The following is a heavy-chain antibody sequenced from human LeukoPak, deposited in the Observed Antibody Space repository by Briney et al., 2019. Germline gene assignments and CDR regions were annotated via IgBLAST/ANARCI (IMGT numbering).Heavy chain of an antibody. CDR1: GFTVSSNY. CDR3: ARDNAHCSGGSCTAYYGMDV. D-gene: IGHD2-15*01. V-gene: IGHV3-53*04. Sequence: GGSLRLSCAASGFTVSSNYMSWVRRAPGKGLEWVSVIYSGGSTYYADSVKGRFTISRHNSKNTLYLQMNSLRAEDTAVYYCARDNAHCSGGSCTAYYGMDVWGQGTTVTVSS. J-gene: IGHJ6*02. CDR2: IYSGGST.